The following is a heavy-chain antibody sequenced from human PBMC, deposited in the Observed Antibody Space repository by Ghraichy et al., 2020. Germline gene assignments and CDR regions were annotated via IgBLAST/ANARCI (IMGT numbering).Heavy chain of an antibody. Sequence: LSLTCAASGFTFSSYWMSWVRQAPGKGLEWVANIKQDGSEKYYVDSVKGRFTISRDNAKNSLYLQMNSLRAEDTAVYYCARDVVLTLPGYYYYYGMDVWGQGTTVTVSS. CDR2: IKQDGSEK. D-gene: IGHD2-2*01. CDR1: GFTFSSYW. J-gene: IGHJ6*02. V-gene: IGHV3-7*01. CDR3: ARDVVLTLPGYYYYYGMDV.